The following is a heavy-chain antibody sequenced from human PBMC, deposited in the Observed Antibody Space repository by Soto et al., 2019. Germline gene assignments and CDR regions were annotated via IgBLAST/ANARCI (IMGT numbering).Heavy chain of an antibody. CDR2: IIPIFGTA. Sequence: QVQLVQSGAEVKKPGSSVKVSCKASGGTFSSYAISWVRQAPGQGLEWMGGIIPIFGTANYAQKFQGRVTITGDESTITAYMELSRLRSEDTAVYYCAIGYGDYTLEERPLDFDYWGQGTLVTDSS. CDR3: AIGYGDYTLEERPLDFDY. D-gene: IGHD4-17*01. CDR1: GGTFSSYA. J-gene: IGHJ4*02. V-gene: IGHV1-69*12.